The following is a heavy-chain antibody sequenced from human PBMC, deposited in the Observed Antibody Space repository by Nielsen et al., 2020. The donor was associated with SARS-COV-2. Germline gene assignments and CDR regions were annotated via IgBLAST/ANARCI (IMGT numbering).Heavy chain of an antibody. D-gene: IGHD2-8*01. CDR3: AKAQDIVLMVYAAFDY. V-gene: IGHV3-53*05. CDR2: IYSGGST. Sequence: GESLKISCAASGFTVSSNYMSWVRQAPGKGLEWVSVIYSGGSTYYADSVKGRFTISRDNAKNSLYLQMNSLRAEDTALYYCAKAQDIVLMVYAAFDYWGQGTLVTVSS. CDR1: GFTVSSNY. J-gene: IGHJ4*02.